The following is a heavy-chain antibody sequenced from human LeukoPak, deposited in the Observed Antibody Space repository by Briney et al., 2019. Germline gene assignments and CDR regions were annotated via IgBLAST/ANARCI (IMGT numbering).Heavy chain of an antibody. Sequence: GASVKVSCKASGYTFTSYDINWVRQAPGQGLEWMGWMNPNSGNTGYAQKFQSRVTMTRNTSISTAYMELSSLRSEDTAVYYCAREAGHSGGSYFDYWGQGTLVTVSS. J-gene: IGHJ4*02. D-gene: IGHD1-26*01. CDR1: GYTFTSYD. CDR2: MNPNSGNT. CDR3: AREAGHSGGSYFDY. V-gene: IGHV1-8*01.